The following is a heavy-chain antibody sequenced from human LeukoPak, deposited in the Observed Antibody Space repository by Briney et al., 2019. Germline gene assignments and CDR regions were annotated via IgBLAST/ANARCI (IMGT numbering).Heavy chain of an antibody. Sequence: PGGSLRLSCAASGFTFSSYAMHWVRQAPGKGLEWVALISFDGSDKYYADSVKGRFTISRDNAKNSLYLQMNSLRAEDTAVYYCARGDCSGGSCYLSLTTIDYWGQGTLVTVSS. CDR3: ARGDCSGGSCYLSLTTIDY. V-gene: IGHV3-30*04. CDR1: GFTFSSYA. J-gene: IGHJ4*02. D-gene: IGHD2-15*01. CDR2: ISFDGSDK.